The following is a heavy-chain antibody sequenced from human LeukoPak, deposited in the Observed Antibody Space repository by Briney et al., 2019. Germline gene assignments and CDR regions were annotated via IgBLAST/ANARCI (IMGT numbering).Heavy chain of an antibody. CDR2: INSYGSST. D-gene: IGHD4-17*01. CDR1: GFPFNTYW. V-gene: IGHV3-74*01. Sequence: GSLGLSFAASGFPFNTYWMHWVRQAPGKGLVWVSRINSYGSSTNYADSVKGRFTISRDNAKNTVYLQMNSLSAEDTAMYYCTFSSYGDHVGVDAFDMWGQGTMVTVSS. CDR3: TFSSYGDHVGVDAFDM. J-gene: IGHJ3*02.